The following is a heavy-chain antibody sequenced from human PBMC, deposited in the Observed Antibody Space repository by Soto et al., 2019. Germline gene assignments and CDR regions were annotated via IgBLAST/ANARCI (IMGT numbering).Heavy chain of an antibody. Sequence: PGGSLRLSCAASGFTFSSYSMNWVRQAPGKGLEWVSSISSSSSYIYYADSVKGRFTISRDNAKNTLYLQMNSLRAEDTAVYYCASMGQHSRNQNIVVVPAALPVYGMDVWGQGTTVTVSS. CDR3: ASMGQHSRNQNIVVVPAALPVYGMDV. J-gene: IGHJ6*02. D-gene: IGHD2-2*01. V-gene: IGHV3-21*01. CDR2: ISSSSSYI. CDR1: GFTFSSYS.